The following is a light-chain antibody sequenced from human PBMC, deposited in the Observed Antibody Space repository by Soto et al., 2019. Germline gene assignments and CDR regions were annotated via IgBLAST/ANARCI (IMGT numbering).Light chain of an antibody. Sequence: QAVVTQEPSLTVSPGGTVTLTCGSSIGAVTSGHYPYWFQQKPGQAPRTLIYSTNNKHSWTPARFSGSLLGGNAALTLSGAQPEDEAEYYCSHFDSGVVIFGGGTKVTVL. V-gene: IGLV7-46*01. CDR2: STN. CDR3: SHFDSGVVI. CDR1: IGAVTSGHY. J-gene: IGLJ2*01.